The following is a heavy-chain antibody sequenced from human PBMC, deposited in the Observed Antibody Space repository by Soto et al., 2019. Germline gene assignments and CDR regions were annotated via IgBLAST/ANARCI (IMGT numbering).Heavy chain of an antibody. J-gene: IGHJ6*02. V-gene: IGHV3-23*01. CDR2: ISGSGGST. Sequence: GGSLRLSCAASGFTFSSYAMSWVRQAPGKGLEWVSAISGSGGSTYYADSVKGRFTISRDNSKNTLYLQMNSLRAEDTAVYYCANPFLEWLLNYYGMDVWGQGTTVTVSS. D-gene: IGHD3-3*01. CDR3: ANPFLEWLLNYYGMDV. CDR1: GFTFSSYA.